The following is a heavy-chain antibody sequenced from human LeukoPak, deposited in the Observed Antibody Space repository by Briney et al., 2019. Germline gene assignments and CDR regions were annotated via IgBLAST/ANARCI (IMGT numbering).Heavy chain of an antibody. CDR3: ARRYYYDSSGCSDY. CDR1: GYTFTGYY. J-gene: IGHJ4*02. CDR2: INPNSGGT. D-gene: IGHD3-22*01. V-gene: IGHV1-2*02. Sequence: ASVKVSCKASGYTFTGYYMHWVRQAPGQGLEWMGWINPNSGGTNYAQKFQGRVTMTRDTSISTAYMELSRLRSDDTAVYYCARRYYYDSSGCSDYWGQGTLVTVSS.